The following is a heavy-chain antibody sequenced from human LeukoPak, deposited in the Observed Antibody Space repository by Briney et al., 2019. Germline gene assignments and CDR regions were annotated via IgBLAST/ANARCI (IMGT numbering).Heavy chain of an antibody. V-gene: IGHV4-39*07. Sequence: SETLSLTCTVSGDSFSSVTDYWAWIRQPPGKGLEWIASGDYSGGKYYNPSLESRVAISTDMSKSQISLKLTSVTGADTAVYYCAGERGEEYSSGWYKSNFFDNWGQGIRVTVSS. CDR3: AGERGEEYSSGWYKSNFFDN. D-gene: IGHD6-19*01. J-gene: IGHJ4*02. CDR1: GDSFSSVTDY. CDR2: GDYSGGK.